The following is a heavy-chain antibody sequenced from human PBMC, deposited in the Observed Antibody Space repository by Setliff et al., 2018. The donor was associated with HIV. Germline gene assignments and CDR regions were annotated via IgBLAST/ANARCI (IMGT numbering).Heavy chain of an antibody. J-gene: IGHJ4*02. Sequence: SETLSLTCGVSGGSFGGVYWTWIRQSPQKGLEWIGESNQSGSTSYNPSLKGRATISVDTSEKKVSLNLTSVTAADTAVYYCARVASWGGRGYLDIWGQGSLVTVSS. CDR1: GGSFGGVY. V-gene: IGHV4-34*01. CDR2: SNQSGST. CDR3: ARVASWGGRGYLDI. D-gene: IGHD3-16*01.